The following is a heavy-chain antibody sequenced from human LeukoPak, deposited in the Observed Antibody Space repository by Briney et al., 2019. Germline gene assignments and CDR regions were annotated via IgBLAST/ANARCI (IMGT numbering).Heavy chain of an antibody. CDR2: ISGSGDTI. Sequence: GGSLRLSCVASKFIFSDYYMSWIRQAPGKGLEWVSYISGSGDTIYYADSVKGRFTIPRDNARNSLYLQMNSLRAEDTAVYYCARAWGSADYWGQGTLVTVSS. D-gene: IGHD7-27*01. CDR1: KFIFSDYY. CDR3: ARAWGSADY. J-gene: IGHJ4*02. V-gene: IGHV3-11*01.